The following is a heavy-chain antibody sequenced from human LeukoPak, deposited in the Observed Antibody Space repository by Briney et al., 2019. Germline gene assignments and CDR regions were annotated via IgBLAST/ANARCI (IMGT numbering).Heavy chain of an antibody. J-gene: IGHJ6*02. CDR2: INPSGGST. CDR3: ARDLWAAAGTQNFYYYYGMDV. Sequence: ASLKVSCKASGYTFTSYYMHWVRQAPGQGLEWMGIINPSGGSTSYAQKCQGRVTMTRDTSTSTVYMELSSLRSEDTAVYYCARDLWAAAGTQNFYYYYGMDVWGQGTTVTVSS. CDR1: GYTFTSYY. V-gene: IGHV1-46*01. D-gene: IGHD6-13*01.